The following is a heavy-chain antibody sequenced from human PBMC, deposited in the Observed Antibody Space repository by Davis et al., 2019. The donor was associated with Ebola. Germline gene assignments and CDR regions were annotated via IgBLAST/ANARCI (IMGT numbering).Heavy chain of an antibody. CDR1: GFTFSDYY. J-gene: IGHJ6*02. V-gene: IGHV3-11*06. CDR3: ARDWVNVSTTYYYGMDV. CDR2: ISSSSSYT. Sequence: GESLKISCAASGFTFSDYYMSWIRQAPGKGLEWVSYISSSSSYTNYADSVKGRFTISRDNAKNSLYLQMNSLRAEDTAVYYCARDWVNVSTTYYYGMDVWGQGTTVTVSS. D-gene: IGHD1-14*01.